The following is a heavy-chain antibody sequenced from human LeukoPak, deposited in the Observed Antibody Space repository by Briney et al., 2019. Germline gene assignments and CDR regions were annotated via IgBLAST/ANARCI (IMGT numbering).Heavy chain of an antibody. CDR3: ARVTYGSGSYHGRFDP. CDR1: GGSSSDYY. Sequence: SETLSLTCRDYGGSSSDYYWSWIRQPPGKGLEWIGEINQSGDTNYNPSLTSRVTLSVETSKYQFSLRLTSVTAADTAVYYCARVTYGSGSYHGRFDPWGQGTLVTFSS. CDR2: INQSGDT. V-gene: IGHV4-34*01. D-gene: IGHD3-10*01. J-gene: IGHJ5*02.